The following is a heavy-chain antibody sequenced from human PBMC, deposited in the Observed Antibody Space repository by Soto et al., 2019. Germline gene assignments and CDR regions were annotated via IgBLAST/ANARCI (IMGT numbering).Heavy chain of an antibody. CDR2: INWNGGST. J-gene: IGHJ4*01. CDR1: GFTFYDYG. D-gene: IGHD3-3*01. Sequence: GGSPRLSCAASGFTFYDYGMSWVRQAPGKGLEWGSGINWNGGSTGYADSVRGRFTISRDNAKNSLYLQMNSLRAEDTALYHCARGSRDFGSGYYTVDYWGQGTLVTVSS. V-gene: IGHV3-20*01. CDR3: ARGSRDFGSGYYTVDY.